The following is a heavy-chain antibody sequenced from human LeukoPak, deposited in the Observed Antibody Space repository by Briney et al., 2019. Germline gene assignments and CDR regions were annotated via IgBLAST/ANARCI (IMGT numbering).Heavy chain of an antibody. Sequence: NPSETLSLTCTVSGGSISSYYWSWIRQPPGKGLECIGYIYNSGSTNYNPSLKSRPTISVDTSKNQFSLKLSSVTAADTAVYYCARDLLGAFDIWGQGTMVTVSS. CDR2: IYNSGST. CDR3: ARDLLGAFDI. CDR1: GGSISSYY. J-gene: IGHJ3*02. V-gene: IGHV4-59*01. D-gene: IGHD2-15*01.